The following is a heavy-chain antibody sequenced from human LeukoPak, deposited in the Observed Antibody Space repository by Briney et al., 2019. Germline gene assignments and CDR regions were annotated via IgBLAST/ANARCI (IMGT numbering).Heavy chain of an antibody. J-gene: IGHJ4*02. V-gene: IGHV3-23*01. CDR3: AKDPPPDDFWSGYYLYYFDY. Sequence: PGGSLRLSCAASGFTFSSYAMSWVRQAPGKGLEWVSAISGSGGSTYYADSVKGRFTISRDNSKNTLYLQMNSLRAEDTAVYYCAKDPPPDDFWSGYYLYYFDYWGQGTLVTVSS. CDR2: ISGSGGST. CDR1: GFTFSSYA. D-gene: IGHD3-3*01.